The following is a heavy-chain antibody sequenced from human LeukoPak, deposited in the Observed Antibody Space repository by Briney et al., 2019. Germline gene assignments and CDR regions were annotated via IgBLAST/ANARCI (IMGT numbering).Heavy chain of an antibody. D-gene: IGHD7-27*01. J-gene: IGHJ4*02. V-gene: IGHV1-46*01. CDR1: GYTFTSYY. CDR2: INPSGGST. CDR3: ASTLGTRGAFDY. Sequence: VASVKVSCKASGYTFTSYYMHWVRQAPGQGLEWMGIINPSGGSTSYAQKFQGRVTMTRDMSTSTVYMELSSLRSEDTAVYYCASTLGTRGAFDYWGQGTLVTVS.